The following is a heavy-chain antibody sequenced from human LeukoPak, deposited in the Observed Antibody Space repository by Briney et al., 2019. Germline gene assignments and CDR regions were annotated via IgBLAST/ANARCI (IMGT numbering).Heavy chain of an antibody. J-gene: IGHJ6*03. D-gene: IGHD3-3*01. CDR1: GYSFTSYW. CDR3: ARHTYDFWSGYYYYYMDV. V-gene: IGHV5-51*01. Sequence: GASLKISCEGSGYSFTSYWIGWVRQMPGKGLEWMGIIYPGDSDTRYGPSFQGQVTISADKSISTAYLQWSSLKASDTAMYYCARHTYDFWSGYYYYYMDVWGKGTTVTVSS. CDR2: IYPGDSDT.